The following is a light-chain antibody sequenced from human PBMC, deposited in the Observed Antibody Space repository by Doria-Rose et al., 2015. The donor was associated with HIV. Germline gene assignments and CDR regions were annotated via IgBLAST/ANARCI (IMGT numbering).Light chain of an antibody. V-gene: IGKV4-1*01. CDR3: QQYYTTPLT. CDR2: WAS. CDR1: QSVLYSSNNKNY. J-gene: IGKJ4*01. Sequence: EIVLTQSPDSLAVSLGERATINCKSSQSVLYSSNNKNYLAWYQQKPGQPPKLLFYWASIRESGVPDRFSGSGSGTDFTLSISNLRAEDVAVYYCQQYYTTPLTFGGGTKVEIK.